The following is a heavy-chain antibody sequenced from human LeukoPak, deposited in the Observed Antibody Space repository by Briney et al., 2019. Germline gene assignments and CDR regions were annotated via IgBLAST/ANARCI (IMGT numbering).Heavy chain of an antibody. V-gene: IGHV3-23*01. CDR2: ISDSGGNT. CDR1: GFTFSSFA. Sequence: GGSLRLSCAASGFTFSSFAMSWVRQAPGKGLEWVSAISDSGGNTYYTDSVKGRFTISRDNSESTLYLQMNSLRAEDTAVFYCAKDSRSYGGHDFGIWGQGTMVTVSS. J-gene: IGHJ3*02. CDR3: AKDSRSYGGHDFGI. D-gene: IGHD3-10*01.